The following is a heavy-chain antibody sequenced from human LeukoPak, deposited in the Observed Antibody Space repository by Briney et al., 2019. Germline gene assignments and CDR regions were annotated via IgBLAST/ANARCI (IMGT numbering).Heavy chain of an antibody. CDR3: ARDDYGDYVFSSYFDY. J-gene: IGHJ4*02. Sequence: GGSLRLSCAASGFTFSSYGMHWVRQAPGKGLEWVAVISYDGSNKYYADSVKGRFTISRDNSNNTLYLQMNSLRTEDTAVYHCARDDYGDYVFSSYFDYWGQGTLVTVSS. CDR1: GFTFSSYG. D-gene: IGHD4-17*01. CDR2: ISYDGSNK. V-gene: IGHV3-30*03.